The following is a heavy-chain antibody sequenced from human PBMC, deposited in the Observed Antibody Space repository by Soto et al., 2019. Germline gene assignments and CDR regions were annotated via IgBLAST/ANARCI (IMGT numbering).Heavy chain of an antibody. V-gene: IGHV1-2*02. CDR2: INPNSGGT. Sequence: ASVKVSCKASGYTFTGYYMHWVRQAPGQGLEWMGWINPNSGGTNYAQKFQGRVTMTRDTSISTAYMELSRLRSDDTAVYYCARPDYDILTGYYFDYWGQGTLVTVSS. J-gene: IGHJ4*02. D-gene: IGHD3-9*01. CDR1: GYTFTGYY. CDR3: ARPDYDILTGYYFDY.